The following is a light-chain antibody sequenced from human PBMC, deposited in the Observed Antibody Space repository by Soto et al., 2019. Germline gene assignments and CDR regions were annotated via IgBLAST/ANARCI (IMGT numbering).Light chain of an antibody. V-gene: IGLV2-11*02. CDR1: RSDVGRYNY. Sequence: QSALTQPRSVSGSPGQSVAISCSGTRSDVGRYNYVSWYQQYPGKAPKLIIYDVTKRPSGVPDRFSGSKSGNTASLTISGLQAEDEADYYCCSFAGLFGGGTKLTVL. CDR3: CSFAGL. CDR2: DVT. J-gene: IGLJ2*01.